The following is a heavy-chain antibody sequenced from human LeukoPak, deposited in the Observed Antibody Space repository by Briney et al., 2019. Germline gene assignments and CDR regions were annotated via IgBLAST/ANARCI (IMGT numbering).Heavy chain of an antibody. CDR1: GGSISSGDYY. CDR3: ASQLWFGEQNWFDP. J-gene: IGHJ5*02. Sequence: MSSETLSLTCTVSGGSISSGDYYWSWIRQPPGKGLEWIGYIYYSGSTYYNPSLKSRVTISVDTSKNQFSLKLSSVTAADTAVYYCASQLWFGEQNWFDPWGQGTLVTVSS. D-gene: IGHD3-10*01. V-gene: IGHV4-30-4*01. CDR2: IYYSGST.